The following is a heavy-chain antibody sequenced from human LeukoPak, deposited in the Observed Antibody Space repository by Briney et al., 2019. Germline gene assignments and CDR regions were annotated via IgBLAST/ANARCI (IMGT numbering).Heavy chain of an antibody. D-gene: IGHD6-13*01. CDR2: IYYSGST. V-gene: IGHV4-59*08. Sequence: SETLSLTCTVSGGSISSYYWSWIRQPPGKGLEWIGYIYYSGSTNYNPSLKSRVTISVDTSKNQFSLKLSSVTAADTAVYYCARRGTAAAGYDYWGQGTLVTVSS. J-gene: IGHJ4*02. CDR3: ARRGTAAAGYDY. CDR1: GGSISSYY.